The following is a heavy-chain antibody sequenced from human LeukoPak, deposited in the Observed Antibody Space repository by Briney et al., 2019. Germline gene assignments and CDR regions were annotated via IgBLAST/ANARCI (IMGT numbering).Heavy chain of an antibody. J-gene: IGHJ4*02. D-gene: IGHD4-17*01. CDR1: GGSISSSNW. CDR2: IYHSGST. CDR3: ASWGDYGYYFDY. V-gene: IGHV4-4*02. Sequence: SETLSLTCTVSGGSISSSNWWSWVRQPPGKGLEWIGEIYHSGSTNYNPSLKSRVTISVDKSKNQFSLKLSSVTAADTAVYYCASWGDYGYYFDYWGQGTPVTVSS.